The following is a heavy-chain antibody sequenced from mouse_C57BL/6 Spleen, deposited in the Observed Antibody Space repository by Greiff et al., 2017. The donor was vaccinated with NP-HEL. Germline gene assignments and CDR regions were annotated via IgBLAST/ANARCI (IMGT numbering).Heavy chain of an antibody. D-gene: IGHD2-5*01. Sequence: VKLMESGPELVKPGASVKISCKASGYAFSSSWMNWVKQRPGKGLEWIGRIYPGDGDTNYNGKFKGKATLTADKSSSTPYMQLSSLTSEDSAVYFCARERDYSNCVGFAYWGQGTLVTVSA. CDR3: ARERDYSNCVGFAY. J-gene: IGHJ3*01. V-gene: IGHV1-82*01. CDR1: GYAFSSSW. CDR2: IYPGDGDT.